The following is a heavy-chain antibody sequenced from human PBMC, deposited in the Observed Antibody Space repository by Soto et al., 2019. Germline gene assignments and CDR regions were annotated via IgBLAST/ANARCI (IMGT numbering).Heavy chain of an antibody. D-gene: IGHD6-13*01. CDR2: ISYDGSNK. J-gene: IGHJ6*02. Sequence: GGSLRLSCAASGFTFSSYGMHWVRQAPGKGLEWVAVISYDGSNKYYADSVKGRFTISRDNSKNTLYLQMNSLRAEDTAVYYCARPIAAQRIYYYYGMDVWGQGTTVTVSS. V-gene: IGHV3-30*03. CDR3: ARPIAAQRIYYYYGMDV. CDR1: GFTFSSYG.